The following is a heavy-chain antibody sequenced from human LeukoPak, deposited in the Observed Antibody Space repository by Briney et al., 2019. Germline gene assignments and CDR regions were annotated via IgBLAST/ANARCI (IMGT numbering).Heavy chain of an antibody. CDR1: GFTFSSYG. D-gene: IGHD6-19*01. V-gene: IGHV3-30*18. J-gene: IGHJ4*02. CDR2: ISYDGSGK. Sequence: GGSLRLSCAASGFTFSSYGMHWVRQAPGKGLEWVAVISYDGSGKYYGDSVKGRFTISRDNSKNKVYLQMNSLRPEDTAVYYCAKEDVSGWYGFDYWGQGTLVTVSS. CDR3: AKEDVSGWYGFDY.